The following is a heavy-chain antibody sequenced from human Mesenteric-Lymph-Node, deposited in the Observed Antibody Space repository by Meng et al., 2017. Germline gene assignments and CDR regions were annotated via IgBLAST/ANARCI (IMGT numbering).Heavy chain of an antibody. CDR3: ARECLAFAWFGEPFPGAFDI. CDR2: IKQDGSEK. V-gene: IGHV3-7*01. J-gene: IGHJ3*02. CDR1: GFTFSSYW. D-gene: IGHD3-10*01. Sequence: GESLKISCAASGFTFSSYWMSWVRQAPGKGLEWVANIKQDGSEKYYVDSVKGRFTISRDNAKNSLYLQMNSLRAEDTAVYYCARECLAFAWFGEPFPGAFDIWGQGTMVTVSS.